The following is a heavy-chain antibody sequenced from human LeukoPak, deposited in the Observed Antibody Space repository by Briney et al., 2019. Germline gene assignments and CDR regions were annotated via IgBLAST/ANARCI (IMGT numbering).Heavy chain of an antibody. CDR2: ISAYNGNT. J-gene: IGHJ4*02. V-gene: IGHV1-18*01. D-gene: IGHD5-24*01. CDR3: AREGDGYNYFDY. Sequence: ASVKVSCKASGYSFSSYAIRWVRQAPGQGLEWMGWISAYNGNTNYAQKLQGRVTMTTDTSTSTAYMELRSLRSDDTAVYYCAREGDGYNYFDYWGQGTLVTVSS. CDR1: GYSFSSYA.